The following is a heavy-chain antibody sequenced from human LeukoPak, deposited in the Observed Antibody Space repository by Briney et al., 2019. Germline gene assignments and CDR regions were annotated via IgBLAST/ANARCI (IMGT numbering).Heavy chain of an antibody. CDR3: ARGARRYFDY. V-gene: IGHV4-31*03. CDR2: IYYSGTT. J-gene: IGHJ4*02. CDR1: GGSISSGVYY. Sequence: SQTLSLTCTVSGGSISSGVYYWSWIRQHPGKGLEWIGYIYYSGTTYYNPSLKSRVTISVDTSKNQFSLKLSSVTAADTAVYYCARGARRYFDYWGQGTLVTVSS.